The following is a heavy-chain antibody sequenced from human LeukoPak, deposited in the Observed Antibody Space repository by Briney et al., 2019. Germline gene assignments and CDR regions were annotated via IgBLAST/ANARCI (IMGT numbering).Heavy chain of an antibody. CDR2: ISWNSGSI. V-gene: IGHV3-9*03. CDR1: GFTFDDYA. CDR3: AKDGRPFDL. J-gene: IGHJ2*01. Sequence: GGSLRLSCAASGFTFDDYAMHWVRHAPGKGVEWVSGISWNSGSIGYADSVKGRFTISRDNAKNSLYPQMNSLRAEDMALYYCAKDGRPFDLWGRGTLVTVSS.